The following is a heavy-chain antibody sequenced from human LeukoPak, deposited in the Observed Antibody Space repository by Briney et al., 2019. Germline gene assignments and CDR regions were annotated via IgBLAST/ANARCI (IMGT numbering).Heavy chain of an antibody. CDR3: ARPAGGYSYGYVGY. V-gene: IGHV4-4*07. D-gene: IGHD5-18*01. CDR1: GGAISRWC. J-gene: IGHJ4*02. CDR2: FCTTGST. Sequence: SETLSLTCTVSGGAISRWCWSWLRQPAGKGLEWIGRFCTTGSTNYSPSLKSRVTMSVDTSKNQFSLKLSSVTAADTAVYYCARPAGGYSYGYVGYWGQGTLVTVSS.